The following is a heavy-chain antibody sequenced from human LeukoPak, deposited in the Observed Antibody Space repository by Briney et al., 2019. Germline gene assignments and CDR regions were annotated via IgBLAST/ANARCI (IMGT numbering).Heavy chain of an antibody. D-gene: IGHD6-6*01. J-gene: IGHJ4*02. V-gene: IGHV3-21*01. Sequence: GGSLRLSCAASGFTFSSYSMNWDRQAPGKGLEWVSSISSSSSYIYYADSVKGRFTISRDNAKNSLYLQMNSLRAEDTAVYYCARESLEYSSSLGFDYWGQGTLVTVSS. CDR1: GFTFSSYS. CDR2: ISSSSSYI. CDR3: ARESLEYSSSLGFDY.